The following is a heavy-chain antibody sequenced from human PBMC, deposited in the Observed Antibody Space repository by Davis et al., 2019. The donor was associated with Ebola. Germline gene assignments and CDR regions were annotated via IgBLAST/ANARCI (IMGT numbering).Heavy chain of an antibody. CDR3: AKEEGRRGQWMPHFDH. J-gene: IGHJ4*02. CDR1: GFTFSRHG. D-gene: IGHD3-10*01. Sequence: PGGSLRLSCAASGFTFSRHGMHWVRQAPGKGLEWVAVVSYEPITTYYAESVQGRFTVSRDNFKNTVYPQMDSLRPEDTAVYYCAKEEGRRGQWMPHFDHWGQGTLVTVSS. V-gene: IGHV3-30*18. CDR2: VSYEPITT.